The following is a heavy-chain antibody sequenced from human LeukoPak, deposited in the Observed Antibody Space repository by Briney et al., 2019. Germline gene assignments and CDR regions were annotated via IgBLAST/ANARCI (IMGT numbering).Heavy chain of an antibody. CDR1: GGSISSSSYY. CDR2: IYYSGST. Sequence: SETLSLTCTVSGGSISSSSYYWGWIRQPPGKGLEWIGSIYYSGSTYYNPSLKSRVTISVDTSKNQFSLKLSSVTAADTAVYYCARPVVEYSSSSGGAFDIWGQGTMVTVSS. CDR3: ARPVVEYSSSSGGAFDI. V-gene: IGHV4-39*07. D-gene: IGHD6-6*01. J-gene: IGHJ3*02.